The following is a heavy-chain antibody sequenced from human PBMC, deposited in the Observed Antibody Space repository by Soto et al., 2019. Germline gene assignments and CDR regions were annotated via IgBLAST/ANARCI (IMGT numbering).Heavy chain of an antibody. CDR1: GGTFSSYA. V-gene: IGHV1-69*13. D-gene: IGHD3-22*01. CDR2: IIPIFGTA. J-gene: IGHJ4*02. CDR3: ASTAGSGYYYDLDY. Sequence: SVKVSCKASGGTFSSYAISWVRQAPGQGLEWVGGIIPIFGTANYAQKFQGRVTITADESTSTAYMELSSLRSEDTAVYYCASTAGSGYYYDLDYWGQGTLVTVSS.